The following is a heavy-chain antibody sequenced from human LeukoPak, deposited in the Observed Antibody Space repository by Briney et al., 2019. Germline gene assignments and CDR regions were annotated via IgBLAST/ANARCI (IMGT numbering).Heavy chain of an antibody. J-gene: IGHJ4*02. V-gene: IGHV1-18*01. CDR2: ISAYNGNT. CDR3: AREQRVVSSSSSWYVY. CDR1: GYTFTSYG. D-gene: IGHD6-13*01. Sequence: ASVKVSCKASGYTFTSYGISWVRQAPGQGLEWMGWISAYNGNTNYAQKLQGRVTMTTDTSTSTAYMELRSLRSDDTAVYYCAREQRVVSSSSSWYVYWGQGTLVTVSS.